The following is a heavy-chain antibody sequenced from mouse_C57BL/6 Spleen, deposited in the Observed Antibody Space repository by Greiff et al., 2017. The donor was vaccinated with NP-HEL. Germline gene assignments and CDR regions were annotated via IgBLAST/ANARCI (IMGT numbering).Heavy chain of an antibody. J-gene: IGHJ4*01. CDR3: VRQGYDYDPYYYAMDY. CDR2: IRSKSNNYAT. V-gene: IGHV10-1*01. D-gene: IGHD2-4*01. CDR1: GFSFNTYA. Sequence: EVMLVESVGGLVQPKGSLKLSCAASGFSFNTYAMNWVRQAPGKGLEWVARIRSKSNNYATYYADSVKDRFTISRDDSESMLYLQMNNLKTEDTAMYYCVRQGYDYDPYYYAMDYWGQGTSVTVSS.